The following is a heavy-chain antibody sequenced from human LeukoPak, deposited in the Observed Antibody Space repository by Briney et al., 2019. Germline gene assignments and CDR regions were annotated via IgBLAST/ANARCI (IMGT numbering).Heavy chain of an antibody. CDR1: GGSISSSRYS. V-gene: IGHV4-39*07. Sequence: SETLSLTCSISGGSISSSRYSWGWIRQPPGKGLEWIGNIYYSGSTNYNPSLKSRVTISVDTSKNQFSLKLSSVTAADTAEYYCARDNSGYYRSLKGTDYWGQGTLVTVSS. CDR3: ARDNSGYYRSLKGTDY. CDR2: IYYSGST. D-gene: IGHD3-22*01. J-gene: IGHJ4*02.